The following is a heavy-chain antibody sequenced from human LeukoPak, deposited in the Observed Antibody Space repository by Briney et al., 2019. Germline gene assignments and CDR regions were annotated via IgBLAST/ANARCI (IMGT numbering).Heavy chain of an antibody. CDR1: GFTFDDYA. V-gene: IGHV3-9*01. J-gene: IGHJ4*02. Sequence: GGSLRLSCAASGFTFDDYAMHWVRHAPGKGLEWVSGISWNSGDIGYADSVKGRFTISRDNAKNSLYLQMNSPRAEDTALYYCAKYSGYNYYFDYWGQGTLVTVSS. D-gene: IGHD5-24*01. CDR2: ISWNSGDI. CDR3: AKYSGYNYYFDY.